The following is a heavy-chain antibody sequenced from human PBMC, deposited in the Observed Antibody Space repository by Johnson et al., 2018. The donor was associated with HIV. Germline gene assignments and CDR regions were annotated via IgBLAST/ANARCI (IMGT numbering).Heavy chain of an antibody. CDR2: ISFDENNK. V-gene: IGHV3-30-3*01. CDR3: AKDRYGGSYPDAFDI. D-gene: IGHD1-26*01. Sequence: QVQLVESGGGVVRPGGSLRLSCAASGFTVSTYTMHWVRQAPGKGLEWVAVISFDENNKVYADSVKGRFTISRDNSKNTLFLQMNSLRPEDTSVYYCAKDRYGGSYPDAFDIWGQGTMVTVSS. CDR1: GFTVSTYT. J-gene: IGHJ3*02.